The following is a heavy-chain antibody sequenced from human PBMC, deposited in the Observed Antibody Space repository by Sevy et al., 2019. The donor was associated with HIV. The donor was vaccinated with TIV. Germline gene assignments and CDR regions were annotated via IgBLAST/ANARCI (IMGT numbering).Heavy chain of an antibody. Sequence: SETLSITCTVSGGSISSGGYYWSWIRQHPGKGLEWIGYIYYSGSTYYNPSLKSRVTISVDTSKNQFSLKLSSVTAADTAVYYCARDSHKRGSIKWGQGTLVTVSS. J-gene: IGHJ4*02. CDR2: IYYSGST. V-gene: IGHV4-31*03. CDR3: ARDSHKRGSIK. CDR1: GGSISSGGYY. D-gene: IGHD2-21*01.